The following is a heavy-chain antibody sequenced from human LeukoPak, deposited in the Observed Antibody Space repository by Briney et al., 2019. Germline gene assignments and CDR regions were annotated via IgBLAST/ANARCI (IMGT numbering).Heavy chain of an antibody. CDR2: IYYSGST. J-gene: IGHJ4*02. V-gene: IGHV4-59*06. D-gene: IGHD6-6*01. Sequence: SETLSLTCTVSGGSISSYYWSWIRQHPGKGLEWIGYIYYSGSTYYNPSLKSRVTISVDTSKNQFSLKLSSVTAADTAVYYCARHFWVNRIAARLGYFDYWGQGTLVTVSS. CDR3: ARHFWVNRIAARLGYFDY. CDR1: GGSISSYY.